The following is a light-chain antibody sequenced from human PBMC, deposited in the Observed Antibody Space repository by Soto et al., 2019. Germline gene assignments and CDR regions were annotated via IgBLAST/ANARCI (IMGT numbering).Light chain of an antibody. CDR1: QRISSW. CDR2: KAS. J-gene: IGKJ1*01. CDR3: QQDNISPWT. V-gene: IGKV1-5*03. Sequence: DIQMTQSPSTLSASVGDRVTMTCRASQRISSWLAWYQQKPGKAPKLLIYKASSLESGVPSRFSGSGSGTEFTLTISSLQPDDFATYYCQQDNISPWTFGQGTKVEIK.